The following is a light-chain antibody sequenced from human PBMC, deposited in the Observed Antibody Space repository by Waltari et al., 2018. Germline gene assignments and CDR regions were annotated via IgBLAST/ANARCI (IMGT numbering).Light chain of an antibody. CDR3: CSYAGSYTVL. J-gene: IGLJ3*02. V-gene: IGLV2-11*01. CDR2: DVS. CDR1: SRDVAGSNY. Sequence: QSALTQPRSVSGSPGQSVAIPCPGSSRDVAGSNYVSWYQQYPGKAPKVIIYDVSERPSGVPDRFSGSKSGNTASLTISGLQAEDEADYYCCSYAGSYTVLFGGGTKLTVL.